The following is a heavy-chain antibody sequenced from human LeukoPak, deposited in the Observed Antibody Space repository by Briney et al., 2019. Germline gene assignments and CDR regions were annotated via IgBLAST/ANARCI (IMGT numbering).Heavy chain of an antibody. V-gene: IGHV3-30-3*01. J-gene: IGHJ4*02. D-gene: IGHD2-21*01. CDR2: ISYDGSNK. CDR3: ASSFLWPAGSLDY. Sequence: PGGSLRLSCAASGFTFSSYAMHWVRQAPGKGLEWVAVISYDGSNKYYADSVKGRFTISRDNSKNTLYLQMNSLRAEDTAVYYCASSFLWPAGSLDYWGQGTLVTVSS. CDR1: GFTFSSYA.